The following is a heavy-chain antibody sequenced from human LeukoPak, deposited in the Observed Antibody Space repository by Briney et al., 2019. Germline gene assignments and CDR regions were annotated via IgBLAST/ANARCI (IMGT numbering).Heavy chain of an antibody. J-gene: IGHJ6*02. V-gene: IGHV4-59*08. CDR3: ARPSRPDGYYGMDV. CDR1: GGSISRYY. D-gene: IGHD5-24*01. Sequence: PSETLSLTCTVSGGSISRYYWSWIRQPPGKGLEWIGYMYYSGSTNYNPSLKSRVTISVDTSKNQFSLKLSSVTAADTAVYYCARPSRPDGYYGMDVWGQGTTVTVSS. CDR2: MYYSGST.